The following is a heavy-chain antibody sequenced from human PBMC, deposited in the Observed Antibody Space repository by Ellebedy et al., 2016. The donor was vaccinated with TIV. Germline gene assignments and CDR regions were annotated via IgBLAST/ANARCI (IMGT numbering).Heavy chain of an antibody. CDR3: ASLPDYRVGFVDAPMVWGH. CDR2: IYHTGRT. D-gene: IGHD3-10*01. Sequence: SETLSLTCAVSGDSISRSNWWSWVRQPPGKGLEWIGEIYHTGRTNYNPSLKSRVTISVDKSKNQFSLKLTSVTAADTAIYYCASLPDYRVGFVDAPMVWGHWGQGTLVTVSS. CDR1: GDSISRSNW. V-gene: IGHV4-4*02. J-gene: IGHJ4*02.